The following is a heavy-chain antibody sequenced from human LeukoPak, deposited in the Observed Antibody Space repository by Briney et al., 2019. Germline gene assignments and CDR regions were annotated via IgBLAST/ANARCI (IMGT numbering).Heavy chain of an antibody. CDR3: VKDIQLST. CDR2: IGSRGGST. Sequence: PGESLRLSCAASGFNFITAAMTWVRQAPGKGLEWVSLIGSRGGSTYYADSVKGRFTISRDNSNHTLSLQMNSLRVEDTAIYYCVKDIQLSTWGLGTMVTVSS. J-gene: IGHJ3*01. V-gene: IGHV3-23*01. D-gene: IGHD5-24*01. CDR1: GFNFITAA.